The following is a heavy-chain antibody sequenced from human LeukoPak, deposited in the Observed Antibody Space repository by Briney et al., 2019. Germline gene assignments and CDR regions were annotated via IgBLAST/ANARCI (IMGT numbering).Heavy chain of an antibody. CDR3: AKDIVRNIVVVPAAMPTYFDY. D-gene: IGHD2-2*01. Sequence: GGTLRLSCAASGFTFSSYGMSWVRQAPGKGLEWVSTISGSGGSTYYADSVKGRFTISRDNSKNMLYLQMNSLRAEDTAVYYCAKDIVRNIVVVPAAMPTYFDYWGQGTLVTVSS. CDR1: GFTFSSYG. J-gene: IGHJ4*02. V-gene: IGHV3-23*01. CDR2: ISGSGGST.